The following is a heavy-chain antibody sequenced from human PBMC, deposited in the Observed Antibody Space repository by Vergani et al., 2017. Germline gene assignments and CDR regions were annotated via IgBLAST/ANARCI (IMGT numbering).Heavy chain of an antibody. CDR2: ISSDGGST. J-gene: IGHJ4*02. Sequence: EVQLLESGGGLVQPGGSLRLSCAASGFTFSTYAMTWVRQAPGKGLEWVSTISSDGGSTYYEDSVKGWFTISRDNSKNTLSLQMNSLTAEDTAIYYCAGPQGTSAYYYGGFDYWGQGILVTVSS. CDR1: GFTFSTYA. CDR3: AGPQGTSAYYYGGFDY. D-gene: IGHD3-22*01. V-gene: IGHV3-23*01.